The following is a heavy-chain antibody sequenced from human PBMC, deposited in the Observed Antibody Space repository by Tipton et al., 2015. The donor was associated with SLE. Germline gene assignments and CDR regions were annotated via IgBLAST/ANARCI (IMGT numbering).Heavy chain of an antibody. J-gene: IGHJ5*01. CDR2: ISSGNTYI. D-gene: IGHD5-12*01. CDR3: ARASGGGFDLGFDS. V-gene: IGHV3-21*03. CDR1: GFTFSSYT. Sequence: GSLRLSCTASGFTFSSYTMNWVRQAPGKGLEWVSSISSGNTYIFYADSVKGRFTISRDNAKSSLFLQLSTLRAEDTAIYYCARASGGGFDLGFDSWGQGTLVTVSS.